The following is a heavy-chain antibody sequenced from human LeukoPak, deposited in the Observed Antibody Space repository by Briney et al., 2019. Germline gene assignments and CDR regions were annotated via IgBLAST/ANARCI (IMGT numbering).Heavy chain of an antibody. CDR1: GYTFTGYY. CDR3: ARMSTVASEKSQLDY. D-gene: IGHD4-23*01. Sequence: GASVRVSCKASGYTFTGYYMHWVRQAPGQGREWMGWINPNSGGTNYAQQFQGSVTMTRDTSISTAYMELSRLRSDDTAVYYCARMSTVASEKSQLDYWGQGTLVTVSS. V-gene: IGHV1-2*02. J-gene: IGHJ4*02. CDR2: INPNSGGT.